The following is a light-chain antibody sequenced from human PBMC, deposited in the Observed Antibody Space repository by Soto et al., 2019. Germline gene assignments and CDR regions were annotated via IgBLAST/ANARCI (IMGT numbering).Light chain of an antibody. Sequence: QSALTQPASVSGSPGQSITISCTGTSSDVGLYNYVSWYQQQPGKAPKLMIYEVSDWPSGVSDRFSGSRSGNTASLTISGLRAEDEADYYCSSYTSSNYVFGTGTKHTVL. CDR3: SSYTSSNYV. CDR2: EVS. CDR1: SSDVGLYNY. V-gene: IGLV2-14*01. J-gene: IGLJ1*01.